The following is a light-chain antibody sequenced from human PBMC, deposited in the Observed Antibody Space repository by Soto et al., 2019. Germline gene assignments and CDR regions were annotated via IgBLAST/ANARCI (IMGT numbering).Light chain of an antibody. CDR1: SGHSNYA. V-gene: IGLV4-69*01. CDR2: VNSDGSH. Sequence: QLVLTQSPSASASLGASVQLTCTLSSGHSNYAIAWHQQQPEKGPRYLMKVNSDGSHTKGDGIPDRFSGSSSGAERYLTISSLQSEDEADYYWQTWGIGIRVFGAGTKLTVL. CDR3: QTWGIGIRV. J-gene: IGLJ2*01.